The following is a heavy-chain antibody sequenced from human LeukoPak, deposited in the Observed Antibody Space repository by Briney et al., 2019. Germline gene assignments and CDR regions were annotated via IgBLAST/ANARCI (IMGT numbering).Heavy chain of an antibody. CDR1: GGSFSGYY. V-gene: IGHV4-34*01. CDR2: INHRGSS. J-gene: IGHJ5*02. D-gene: IGHD3-16*02. CDR3: ARGPRTRDYVWGSYRPNNWFDP. Sequence: SETLSLTCAVDGGSFSGYYWSWVRQPPGKGLEWIGEINHRGSSNYNTSLKRRVTISVEKSKKQFSLKRRYLTAADTAVYYCARGPRTRDYVWGSYRPNNWFDPWGQGTLVTVSS.